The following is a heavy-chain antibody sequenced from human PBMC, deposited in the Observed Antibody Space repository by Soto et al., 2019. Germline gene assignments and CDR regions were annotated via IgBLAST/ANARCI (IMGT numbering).Heavy chain of an antibody. V-gene: IGHV4-34*01. Sequence: SETLSLTCAVYGGSFSPYFWSWIRQRPGKGLEWIGEINHSGSTNYNPSLTRRATLSVDTSKNQVSLKLTSVTAADTAVYYCARLASGWQYYYFDFWGRGTPVTVSS. CDR2: INHSGST. CDR3: ARLASGWQYYYFDF. J-gene: IGHJ2*01. CDR1: GGSFSPYF. D-gene: IGHD6-19*01.